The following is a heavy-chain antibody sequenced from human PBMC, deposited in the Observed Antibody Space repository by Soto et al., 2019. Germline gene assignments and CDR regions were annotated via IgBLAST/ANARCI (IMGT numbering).Heavy chain of an antibody. CDR3: ERHSIWLLLPDY. CDR1: GGSIINSNYY. V-gene: IGHV4-39*01. Sequence: SETLSLTCNVSGGSIINSNYYWVWIRQPPGKGLEWIGSIYYTGSTYYNPSLKSRVTISVDTSKNQFSLKLDSVTATDTAVYFCERHSIWLLLPDYWGQGSLVTGSS. CDR2: IYYTGST. J-gene: IGHJ4*02. D-gene: IGHD3-22*01.